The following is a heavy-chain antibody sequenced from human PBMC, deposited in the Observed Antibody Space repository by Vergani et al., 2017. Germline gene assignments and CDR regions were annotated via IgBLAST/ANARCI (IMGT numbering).Heavy chain of an antibody. CDR1: GGSISSGGYS. J-gene: IGHJ5*02. Sequence: QLQLQESGSGLVKPSQTLSLTCAVSGGSISSGGYSWSWIRQPPGKGLEWIGYIYHSGSTYYNPSLKSRVTISVDRSKNQFSLKLSSVTAADTAVYYCARELLWFGESTTSWFDPWSQGTLVTVSS. V-gene: IGHV4-30-2*01. CDR2: IYHSGST. D-gene: IGHD3-10*01. CDR3: ARELLWFGESTTSWFDP.